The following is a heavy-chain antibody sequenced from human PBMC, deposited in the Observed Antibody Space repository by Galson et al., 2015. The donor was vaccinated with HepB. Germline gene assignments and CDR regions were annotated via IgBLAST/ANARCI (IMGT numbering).Heavy chain of an antibody. D-gene: IGHD7-27*01. CDR3: ARDYSLGIAGSDAFDI. V-gene: IGHV7-4-1*02. Sequence: SCKASGYTFTSYAMNWVRQAPGQGLEWMGWINTNTGNPTYAQGFTGRFVFSLDTSVSTAYLQISSLKAEDTAVYYCARDYSLGIAGSDAFDIWGQGTMVTVSS. CDR1: GYTFTSYA. J-gene: IGHJ3*02. CDR2: INTNTGNP.